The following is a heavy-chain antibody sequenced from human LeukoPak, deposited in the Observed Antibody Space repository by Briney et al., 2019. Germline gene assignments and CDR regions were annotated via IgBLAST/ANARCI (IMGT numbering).Heavy chain of an antibody. CDR3: ARAVGRYCSSTSCYTGYYFDY. Sequence: PSETLSLTCTVSGGSISSSSYYWGWVRQPRGKGLEWIGSIYYSGSTYYNPSLKSRVTISVDTSKNQFSLKLSSVPAADTAVYYCARAVGRYCSSTSCYTGYYFDYWGQGTLVTVSS. V-gene: IGHV4-39*01. CDR2: IYYSGST. J-gene: IGHJ4*02. D-gene: IGHD2-2*02. CDR1: GGSISSSSYY.